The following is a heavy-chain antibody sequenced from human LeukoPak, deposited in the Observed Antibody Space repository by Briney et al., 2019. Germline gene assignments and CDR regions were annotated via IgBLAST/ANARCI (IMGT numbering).Heavy chain of an antibody. V-gene: IGHV3-7*01. Sequence: GGSPRLFCGASGFTFSSFWMNWVRQAPGKGLEWVANINQDGSEKFYVDSVKGRFTISRDNAKNSVYLLMNSLRAEDTAVYYCARDHTGAGIVFDTWGQGALATVSS. CDR1: GFTFSSFW. CDR3: ARDHTGAGIVFDT. CDR2: INQDGSEK. D-gene: IGHD6-19*01. J-gene: IGHJ4*02.